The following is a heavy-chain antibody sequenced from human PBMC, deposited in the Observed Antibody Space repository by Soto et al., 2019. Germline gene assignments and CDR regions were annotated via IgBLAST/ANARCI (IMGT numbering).Heavy chain of an antibody. Sequence: VGSLRLSCAASGFTFSSDSMGWVRQAPGKGLEWVASISSSGSFVNYADSVKGRFTISRDNAKNSLYLQMRSLKDEDTAVYYCARDPPSGTTLDWFDSWGQGTLVTVSS. CDR3: ARDPPSGTTLDWFDS. CDR1: GFTFSSDS. D-gene: IGHD1-7*01. V-gene: IGHV3-21*01. CDR2: ISSSGSFV. J-gene: IGHJ5*01.